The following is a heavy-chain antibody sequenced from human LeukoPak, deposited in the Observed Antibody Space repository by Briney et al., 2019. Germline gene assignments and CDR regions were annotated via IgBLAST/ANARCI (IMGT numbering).Heavy chain of an antibody. D-gene: IGHD3-22*01. Sequence: ASVTVSCTTSGYTFTSYGVHWVRQAPGQSLEWMGWINGGNGNTKYSEKFQGRVTIIRDTSASTAYMELSSLRSEDTAVYYCARVPLHDDSGHYYPHWGQGTLVTVSS. CDR3: ARVPLHDDSGHYYPH. V-gene: IGHV1-3*01. CDR2: INGGNGNT. CDR1: GYTFTSYG. J-gene: IGHJ1*01.